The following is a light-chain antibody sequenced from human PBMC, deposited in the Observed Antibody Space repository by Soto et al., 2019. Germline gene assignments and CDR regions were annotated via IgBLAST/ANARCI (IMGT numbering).Light chain of an antibody. V-gene: IGKV3-20*01. Sequence: EIVLTQSPGTLSLSPGETVTLSCRASETVDTSSLGWYQQKPGRAPSLLIYSASRRATGIPDRFDASGSATDFTLTISRLEPEDFAVYYCHQYGSSPLTFGGGTKVEI. J-gene: IGKJ4*01. CDR1: ETVDTSS. CDR2: SAS. CDR3: HQYGSSPLT.